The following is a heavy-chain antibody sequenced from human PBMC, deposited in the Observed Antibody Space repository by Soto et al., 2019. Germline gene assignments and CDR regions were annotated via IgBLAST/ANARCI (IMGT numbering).Heavy chain of an antibody. CDR3: AKEGYSYDPYYFDY. D-gene: IGHD5-18*01. J-gene: IGHJ4*02. CDR1: GFTFSSYG. CDR2: ISYDGSNK. V-gene: IGHV3-30*18. Sequence: QVQLVESGGGVVQPGRSLRLSCAASGFTFSSYGMHWVRQAPGKGLEWVAVISYDGSNKYYADSVKGRFTISRDNSKNTLYLQMNSLRAEDTAVYYCAKEGYSYDPYYFDYWGQGTLVTVSS.